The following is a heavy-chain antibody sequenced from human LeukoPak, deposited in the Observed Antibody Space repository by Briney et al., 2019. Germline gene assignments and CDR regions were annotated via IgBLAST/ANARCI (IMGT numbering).Heavy chain of an antibody. CDR1: GGSISNYY. D-gene: IGHD6-13*01. CDR3: ARAEPRGSIWYPY. Sequence: SETLSLTCSVSGGSISNYYWSWIRQSTGKGLEWIGRISPTSGSTDYNPSLKRRVTLSLDKSRNLFSLKMTSVTAADTAVYYCARAEPRGSIWYPYWGQGTLVTVSS. V-gene: IGHV4-4*07. CDR2: ISPTSGST. J-gene: IGHJ4*02.